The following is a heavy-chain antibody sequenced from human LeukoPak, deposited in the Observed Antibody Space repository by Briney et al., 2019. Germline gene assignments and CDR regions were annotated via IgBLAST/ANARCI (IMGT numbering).Heavy chain of an antibody. CDR3: AKDADSSGWYYYAFDI. J-gene: IGHJ3*02. Sequence: GGSLRLSCAASGFTFSSFAMSWVRQAPGKGLEWVSVISGSGGSTYYTDSVKGRFTISRDNSKNTLYLQMNSLRAEDTAVYYCAKDADSSGWYYYAFDIWGQGTMVTVSS. V-gene: IGHV3-23*01. CDR1: GFTFSSFA. CDR2: ISGSGGST. D-gene: IGHD6-19*01.